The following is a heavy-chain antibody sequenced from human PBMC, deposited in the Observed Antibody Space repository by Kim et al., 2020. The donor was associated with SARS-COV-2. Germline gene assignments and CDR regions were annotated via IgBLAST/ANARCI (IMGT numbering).Heavy chain of an antibody. V-gene: IGHV1-69*13. CDR3: ARDFRSGVVNREMDWFDP. CDR2: IIPIFGTA. J-gene: IGHJ5*02. Sequence: SVKVSCKASGGTFSSYAISWVRQAPGQGLEWMGGIIPIFGTANYAQKFQGRVTITADESTSTAYMELSSLRSEDTAVYYCARDFRSGVVNREMDWFDPWGQGTLVTVSS. D-gene: IGHD3-3*01. CDR1: GGTFSSYA.